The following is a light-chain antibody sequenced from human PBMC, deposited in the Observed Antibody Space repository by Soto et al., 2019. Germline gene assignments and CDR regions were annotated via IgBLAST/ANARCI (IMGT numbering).Light chain of an antibody. Sequence: DIQMTQSPSSVSASVGDRVTITCRASQGVGTWLAWYQQKPGEAPRFLIYTASTLHSGVPSRFSSSGSGTDFTLTITSLQPEDFATYYCQQGDSFPRTFGGGTKVEIK. J-gene: IGKJ4*01. CDR2: TAS. CDR3: QQGDSFPRT. V-gene: IGKV1-12*01. CDR1: QGVGTW.